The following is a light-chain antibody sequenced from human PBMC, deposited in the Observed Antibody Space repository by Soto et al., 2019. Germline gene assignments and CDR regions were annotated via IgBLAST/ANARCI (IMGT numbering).Light chain of an antibody. V-gene: IGLV2-14*03. CDR3: SSYTSSSTRV. J-gene: IGLJ1*01. Sequence: SVLTQPASVSGSPGQSITISCTGTSSDVGAYDYVSWYQRHPDKAPKLMIYEVSHRPSGVSNRFYGSKSVNTATLTISGLQAEDEADYYCSSYTSSSTRVFGTGTKVTVL. CDR1: SSDVGAYDY. CDR2: EVS.